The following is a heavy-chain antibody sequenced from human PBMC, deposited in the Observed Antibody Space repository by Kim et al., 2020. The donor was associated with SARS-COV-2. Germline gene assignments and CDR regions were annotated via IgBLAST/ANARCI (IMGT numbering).Heavy chain of an antibody. Sequence: GRFTSSRDNSKNTLYLQMNSLRAEDTAVYYCAKEDCSGGSCYPHYYGMDVWGQGTTVTVSS. D-gene: IGHD2-15*01. J-gene: IGHJ6*02. V-gene: IGHV3-23*01. CDR3: AKEDCSGGSCYPHYYGMDV.